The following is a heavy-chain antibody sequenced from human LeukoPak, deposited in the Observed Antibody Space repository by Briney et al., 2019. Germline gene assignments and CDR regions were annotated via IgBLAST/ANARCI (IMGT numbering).Heavy chain of an antibody. Sequence: SQTLSLTCTVSGGSFTSGAYYWSWIRQPPGKGLEWIGFMHHAGNTYYNPSLKSRVTISLDRSKNQFSLKLSSVTAADTAVYYCAKMGFEYYYDSSGSDYWGQGTLVTVSS. CDR2: MHHAGNT. CDR1: GGSFTSGAYY. J-gene: IGHJ4*02. D-gene: IGHD3-22*01. CDR3: AKMGFEYYYDSSGSDY. V-gene: IGHV4-30-2*01.